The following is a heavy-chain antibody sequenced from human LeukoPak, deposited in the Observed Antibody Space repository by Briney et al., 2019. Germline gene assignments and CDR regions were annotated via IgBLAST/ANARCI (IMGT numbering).Heavy chain of an antibody. Sequence: GGSLRLSCAASGFSFSSYEMNWVRQAPGKGLEWVSYISSSGSTIYYADSVKGRFTISRDNARNSLYLQMNSLRAEDTAMYFCARDSNPYCSGGSCTAFDIWGQGTMVTVSS. D-gene: IGHD2-15*01. V-gene: IGHV3-48*03. CDR2: ISSSGSTI. J-gene: IGHJ3*02. CDR3: ARDSNPYCSGGSCTAFDI. CDR1: GFSFSSYE.